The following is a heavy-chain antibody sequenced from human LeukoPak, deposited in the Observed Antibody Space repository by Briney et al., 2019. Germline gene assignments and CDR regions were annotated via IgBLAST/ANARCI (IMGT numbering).Heavy chain of an antibody. D-gene: IGHD2-2*01. CDR1: GFTVSSNY. CDR3: AHGAMYQLDY. J-gene: IGHJ4*02. CDR2: IYSGGST. Sequence: GGSLRLPCAASGFTVSSNYMSWVRQAPGKGLEWVSVIYSGGSTYYADSVKGRFTISGDNSRNTLFLQMNSLRAEDTAVYYCAHGAMYQLDYWGQGTLVTVSS. V-gene: IGHV3-53*01.